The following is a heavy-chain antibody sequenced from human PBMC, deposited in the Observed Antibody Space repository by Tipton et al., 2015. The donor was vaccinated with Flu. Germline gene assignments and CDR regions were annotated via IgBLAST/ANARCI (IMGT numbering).Heavy chain of an antibody. CDR1: GYTFTSFG. D-gene: IGHD5-24*01. V-gene: IGHV1-18*01. CDR3: AIDGDGHNIYWYFDL. Sequence: QSGPEVKKPGASVRVSCKASGYTFTSFGISWVRQAPGQGLEWMGWSNGYNTDTKYAQKFQDRFTMTTHTSTSTAYIELRSLRSDDTAVYYCAIDGDGHNIYWYFDLWGRGTLVTVSS. J-gene: IGHJ2*01. CDR2: SNGYNTDT.